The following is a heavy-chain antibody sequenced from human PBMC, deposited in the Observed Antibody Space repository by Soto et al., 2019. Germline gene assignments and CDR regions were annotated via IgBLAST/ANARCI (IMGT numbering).Heavy chain of an antibody. Sequence: QVQLVQSGAEVKKPGSSVKVSCKACGGTFSSYTISWVRQAPGQGLEWMGRIIPILGIANYAQKFQGRVTITADKSTSTAYMELSSLRSEDTAVYYCADLLVADTEMDVWGQGTTVTVSS. CDR2: IIPILGIA. CDR1: GGTFSSYT. V-gene: IGHV1-69*02. D-gene: IGHD2-15*01. J-gene: IGHJ6*02. CDR3: ADLLVADTEMDV.